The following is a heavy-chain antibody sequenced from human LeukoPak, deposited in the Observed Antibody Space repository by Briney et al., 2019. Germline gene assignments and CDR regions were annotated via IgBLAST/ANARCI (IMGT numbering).Heavy chain of an antibody. CDR1: GFTFSSYS. Sequence: GGSLRLSCAASGFTFSSYSMNWVRQAPGKGLEWVSTIGSSSNYIYYADSVKGRFTISRDNAKNSLYLQMNSLRAEDTAVYYCAASTKHTAMVDYWGQGALVTVSS. CDR3: AASTKHTAMVDY. CDR2: IGSSSNYI. V-gene: IGHV3-21*01. J-gene: IGHJ4*02. D-gene: IGHD5-18*01.